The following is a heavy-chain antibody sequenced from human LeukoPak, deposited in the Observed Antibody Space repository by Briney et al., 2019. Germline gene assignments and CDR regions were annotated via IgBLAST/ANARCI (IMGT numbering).Heavy chain of an antibody. CDR3: ARESYYDSSGYYYERFDY. CDR1: GGTFSSYA. J-gene: IGHJ4*02. V-gene: IGHV1-69*04. CDR2: IIPILGIA. D-gene: IGHD3-22*01. Sequence: SVKVSCKASGGTFSSYAISWVRQAPGQGLEWMGRIIPILGIANHAQKFQGRVTITADKSTSTAYMELSSLRSEDTAVYYCARESYYDSSGYYYERFDYWGQGTLVTVSS.